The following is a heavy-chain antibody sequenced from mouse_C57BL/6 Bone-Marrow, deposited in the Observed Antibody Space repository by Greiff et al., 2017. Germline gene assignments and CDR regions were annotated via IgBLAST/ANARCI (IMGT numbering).Heavy chain of an antibody. Sequence: EVKLMESGGGLVKPGGSLKLSCAASGFTFSDYGMHWVRQAPEQGLEWVAYISSGSSTIHYADTVKGRFTIPRDNAKNTLFLQMTSLRSENTAMYYCARRDYGSSYWYFDVWGTGTTVTVSS. CDR2: ISSGSSTI. CDR1: GFTFSDYG. J-gene: IGHJ1*03. V-gene: IGHV5-17*01. D-gene: IGHD1-1*01. CDR3: ARRDYGSSYWYFDV.